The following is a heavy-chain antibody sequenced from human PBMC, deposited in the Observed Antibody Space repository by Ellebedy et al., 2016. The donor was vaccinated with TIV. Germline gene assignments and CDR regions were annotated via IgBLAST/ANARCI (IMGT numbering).Heavy chain of an antibody. D-gene: IGHD3-10*01. J-gene: IGHJ5*02. CDR2: ISYSGLT. CDR1: GGSISSSNYY. CDR3: AGYYGSGSYWLGWFDP. Sequence: SETLSLXCSVSGGSISSSNYYWGWIRQPPGKGLEWIGCISYSGLTYYSPSLKSRVTIALDTSKNQISLTLTSVTAADTAVYYCAGYYGSGSYWLGWFDPWGQGALVTVSS. V-gene: IGHV4-39*07.